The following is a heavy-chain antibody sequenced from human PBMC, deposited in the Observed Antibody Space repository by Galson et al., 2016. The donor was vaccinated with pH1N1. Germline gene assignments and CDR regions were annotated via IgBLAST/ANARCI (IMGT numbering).Heavy chain of an antibody. V-gene: IGHV3-30-3*01. D-gene: IGHD2/OR15-2a*01. Sequence: SLRLSCAASGFTFSSYAMHWVRQAPGEGLEWVAVISYDGSNKYYADSVKGRFTISRDNSKSPLFLQMNSLRGDDTAVYYCARAVFYDVDLLDYYFDYWGQGTLVTVSS. CDR1: GFTFSSYA. J-gene: IGHJ4*02. CDR3: ARAVFYDVDLLDYYFDY. CDR2: ISYDGSNK.